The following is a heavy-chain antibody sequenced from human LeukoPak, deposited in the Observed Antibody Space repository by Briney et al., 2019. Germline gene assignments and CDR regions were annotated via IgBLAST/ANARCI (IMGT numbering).Heavy chain of an antibody. V-gene: IGHV3-30*18. CDR3: AKTKGYSYGYYFDY. Sequence: SGGSLRLSCAASGFTFSSYAMHWVRQSLGKGLEWVAVMSYDGFNKYYADSVKGRFTISRDNSKNTLYLQMNSLRAEDTAVYYCAKTKGYSYGYYFDYWGQGTLVTVSS. J-gene: IGHJ4*02. CDR2: MSYDGFNK. D-gene: IGHD5-18*01. CDR1: GFTFSSYA.